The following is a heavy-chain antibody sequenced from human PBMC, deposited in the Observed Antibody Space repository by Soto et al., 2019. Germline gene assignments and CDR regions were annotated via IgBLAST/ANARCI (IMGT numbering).Heavy chain of an antibody. CDR1: GFSLDDYA. CDR2: ISWNSGSI. CDR3: TKDTMNCWSGGVFDL. D-gene: IGHD3-10*01. V-gene: IGHV3-9*01. J-gene: IGHJ4*02. Sequence: SLRLSCAASGFSLDDYAMHWVRQAPGKGLEWVSGISWNSGSIGYAASVKGRFTISRDNATNSLYLQMNSLRVEDTALYYCTKDTMNCWSGGVFDLWGQGTRVSVSS.